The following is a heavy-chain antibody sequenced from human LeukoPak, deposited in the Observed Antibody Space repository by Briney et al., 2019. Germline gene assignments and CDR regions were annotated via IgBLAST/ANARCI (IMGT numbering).Heavy chain of an antibody. CDR1: AYTFTNYY. D-gene: IGHD3-3*01. V-gene: IGHV1-46*01. J-gene: IGHJ3*01. CDR3: AREGRSGQLP. Sequence: ASVKVSCKASAYTFTNYYLHWVRQAPGQGLEWMGIINPSGGSTSYAQKFQGRVTMTRDTSTSTVYMELSSLRSEDTAVYYCAREGRSGQLPWGQGSMVTVSS. CDR2: INPSGGST.